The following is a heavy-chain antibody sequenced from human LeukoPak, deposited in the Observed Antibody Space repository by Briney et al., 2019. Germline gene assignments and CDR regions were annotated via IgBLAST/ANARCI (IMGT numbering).Heavy chain of an antibody. V-gene: IGHV3-23*01. J-gene: IGHJ4*02. CDR3: AKKVGLVSAPLYYFDV. CDR2: ISGPAGSW. D-gene: IGHD5/OR15-5a*01. CDR1: GFTFSSYA. Sequence: PGGSLRLSCAASGFTFSSYAMSWVRQAPGKGLEWVSAISGPAGSWDYADSVKGRFTISRDNSKNTLFLQMNSLRADDTAIYYCAKKVGLVSAPLYYFDVWGQGTPVTVSS.